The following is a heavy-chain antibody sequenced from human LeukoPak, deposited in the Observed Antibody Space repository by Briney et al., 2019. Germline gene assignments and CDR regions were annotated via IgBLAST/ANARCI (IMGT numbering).Heavy chain of an antibody. Sequence: GGSLRLSCAASGFTVSSNYMSWVRQVPGKGLEWVSVIYSGGSTYYADSVKGRFTISRDNSKNTLYLQMNSLRAEDAAVYYCARSTPYYDFWSGPDYWGQGTLVTVSS. J-gene: IGHJ4*02. CDR1: GFTVSSNY. V-gene: IGHV3-66*01. CDR3: ARSTPYYDFWSGPDY. D-gene: IGHD3-3*01. CDR2: IYSGGST.